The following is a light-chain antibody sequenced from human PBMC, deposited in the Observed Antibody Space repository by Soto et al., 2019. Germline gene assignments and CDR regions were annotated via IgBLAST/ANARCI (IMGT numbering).Light chain of an antibody. CDR1: QDIKNY. CDR2: DAS. CDR3: QHYDHLPPLS. V-gene: IGKV1-33*01. Sequence: DIQMTPSPSSLSASVGDRVTITCQASQDIKNYLNWYQQKPGNAPNLLIYDASNLKTGVPSRFSGRGSGTHFTFTISSLQPEDIATYYCQHYDHLPPLSFGGGTKVEIK. J-gene: IGKJ4*01.